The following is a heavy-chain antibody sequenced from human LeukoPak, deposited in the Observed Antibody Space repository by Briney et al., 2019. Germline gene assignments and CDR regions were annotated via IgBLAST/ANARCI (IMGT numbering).Heavy chain of an antibody. D-gene: IGHD6-19*01. CDR2: VSYTGRT. CDR1: GVSISSSSYY. J-gene: IGHJ1*01. CDR3: ARQEAHAASGCALIDQ. V-gene: IGHV4-39*01. Sequence: NPSETLSLTCTVSGVSISSSSYYWGWIRQAPGKGLEWIGSVSYTGRTYYTPSLKSRLTISVDTSKNQFSLKLSSVTAADTAVYYCARQEAHAASGCALIDQWGEARLVSVSS.